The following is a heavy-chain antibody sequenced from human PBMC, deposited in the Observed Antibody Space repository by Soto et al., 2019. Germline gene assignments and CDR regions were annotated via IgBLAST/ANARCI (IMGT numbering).Heavy chain of an antibody. D-gene: IGHD3-10*01. Sequence: GGSLRLSCAASGFTFSSYAMHWVRQAPGKGLEWVAVISYDGSNKYYADSVKGRFTISRDNSKNTLYLQMNSLRAEDTAVYYCSRGITMVRGPFDPWGQGTLVTVSS. J-gene: IGHJ5*02. V-gene: IGHV3-30-3*01. CDR2: ISYDGSNK. CDR3: SRGITMVRGPFDP. CDR1: GFTFSSYA.